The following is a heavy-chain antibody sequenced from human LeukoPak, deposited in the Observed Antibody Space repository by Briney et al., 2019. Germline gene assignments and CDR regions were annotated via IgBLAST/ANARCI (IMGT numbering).Heavy chain of an antibody. CDR2: ISGYSGNV. CDR3: ARPVVSGNFDY. D-gene: IGHD5/OR15-5a*01. V-gene: IGHV1-18*01. CDR1: GYTFSTYG. J-gene: IGHJ4*02. Sequence: ASVKVSCKASGYTFSTYGISWVRQAPGQGPEWMGWISGYSGNVNYAQNFQGRVTMTTVSSTTTAYMELRSLRSDDTAVYYCARPVVSGNFDYWGQGTLVTVSS.